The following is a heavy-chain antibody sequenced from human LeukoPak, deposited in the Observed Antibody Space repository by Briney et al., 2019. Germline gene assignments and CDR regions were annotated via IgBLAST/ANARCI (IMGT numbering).Heavy chain of an antibody. CDR1: GFTFSSYA. D-gene: IGHD4-17*01. V-gene: IGHV3-23*01. J-gene: IGHJ4*02. Sequence: GGSLRLSCAASGFTFSSYAMGWVRQAPGKGLEWVSAISGSGGSTYYADSVKGRFTISRDNSKNTLYLQMNSLRAEDTAVYYCAKIGRGSDYVLDYWGQGTLVTVSS. CDR2: ISGSGGST. CDR3: AKIGRGSDYVLDY.